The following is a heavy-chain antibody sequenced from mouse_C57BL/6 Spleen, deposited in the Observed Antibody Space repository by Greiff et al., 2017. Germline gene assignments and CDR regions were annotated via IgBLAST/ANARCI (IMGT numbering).Heavy chain of an antibody. D-gene: IGHD2-1*01. V-gene: IGHV1-22*01. CDR1: GYTFTDYN. Sequence: VQLQQSGPELVKPGASVKMSCKASGYTFTDYNMHWVKQSHGKSLEWIGYINPNNGGTSYNQKFKGKATLTVNKSSSTAYMELRSLTSEDSAVXYCASPYGNFYYYAMDYWGQGTSVTVSS. CDR2: INPNNGGT. CDR3: ASPYGNFYYYAMDY. J-gene: IGHJ4*01.